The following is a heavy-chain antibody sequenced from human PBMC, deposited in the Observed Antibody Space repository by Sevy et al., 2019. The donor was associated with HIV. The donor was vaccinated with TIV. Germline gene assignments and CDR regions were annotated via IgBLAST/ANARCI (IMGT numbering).Heavy chain of an antibody. CDR1: GFTFSNYG. Sequence: GGSLRLSCAASGFTFSNYGMHWVRQAPGKGLEWVAFVSYDGGNKDHADSVKGRFTISRDNSENTLYLQMNSLRAEDTAMYYCAKFSSLGNAFDIWGQGTMVTVSS. J-gene: IGHJ3*02. CDR2: VSYDGGNK. D-gene: IGHD7-27*01. V-gene: IGHV3-30*02. CDR3: AKFSSLGNAFDI.